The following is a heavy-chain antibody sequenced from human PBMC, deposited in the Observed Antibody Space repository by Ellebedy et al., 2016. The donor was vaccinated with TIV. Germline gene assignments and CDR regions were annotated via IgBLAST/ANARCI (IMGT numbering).Heavy chain of an antibody. V-gene: IGHV3-30*18. D-gene: IGHD6-19*01. CDR2: ISYDGGDK. J-gene: IGHJ4*02. CDR3: AKGPHPIAVATHIDS. Sequence: GESLKISCAASGFTFSNYGMHWVRQAPGKGLEWVAVISYDGGDKYYADSVNGRFTISRDNSKNTLYLQIKSLRAEDTAVYYCAKGPHPIAVATHIDSWGQGTLVTVSS. CDR1: GFTFSNYG.